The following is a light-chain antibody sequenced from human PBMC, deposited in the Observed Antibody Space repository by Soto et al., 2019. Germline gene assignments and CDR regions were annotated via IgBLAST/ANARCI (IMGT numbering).Light chain of an antibody. CDR2: EVS. Sequence: QSVLTQPASVSGSPGQSITISCTGTSSDVGGYNSVSWYQQHPGKAPELMIYEVSNRPSGVSNRFSGSKSGNTASLTISGLQAEDEADYYCSSYTSSSTLYVFGTGTKLTVL. CDR1: SSDVGGYNS. CDR3: SSYTSSSTLYV. J-gene: IGLJ1*01. V-gene: IGLV2-14*01.